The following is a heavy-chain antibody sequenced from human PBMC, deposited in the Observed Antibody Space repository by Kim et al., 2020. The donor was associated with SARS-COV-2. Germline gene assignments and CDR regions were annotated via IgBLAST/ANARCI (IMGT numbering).Heavy chain of an antibody. CDR1: GFTFSSYG. J-gene: IGHJ6*01. D-gene: IGHD3-16*02. V-gene: IGHV3-30*03. CDR3: AIDIMITFGGVIPTDYY. Sequence: GGSLRLSCAASGFTFSSYGMHWVRQAPGKGLEWVAVISYDGSNKYYADSVKGRFTVSRDNSKNTLYLQINSLRAEDTAVYYCAIDIMITFGGVIPTDYY. CDR2: ISYDGSNK.